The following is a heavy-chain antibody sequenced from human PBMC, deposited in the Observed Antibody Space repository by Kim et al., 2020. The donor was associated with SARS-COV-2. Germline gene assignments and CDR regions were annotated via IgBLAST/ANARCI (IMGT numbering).Heavy chain of an antibody. J-gene: IGHJ4*02. CDR2: IITIFGTA. CDR1: GDTFRSYA. V-gene: IGHV1-69*13. Sequence: SVKVSCKASGDTFRSYAISWVRQAPGQGLEWMGGIITIFGTANYAQKFQGRVMITADESTSTAYIEMTSLRSGDTAVYYCARGRLGPDAIYYFDYWGQG. CDR3: ARGRLGPDAIYYFDY. D-gene: IGHD2-2*01.